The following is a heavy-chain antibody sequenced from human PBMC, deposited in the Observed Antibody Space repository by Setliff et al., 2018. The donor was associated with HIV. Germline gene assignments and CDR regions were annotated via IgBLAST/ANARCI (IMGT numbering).Heavy chain of an antibody. CDR3: ARDRGDRGLVRNYFDY. CDR2: INAGNGNT. Sequence: GASVKVSCKASGYTFTSYAMHWVRQAPGQRLEWMGWINAGNGNTKYSQKFQGRVTITRDTSASTAYMELSSLRSEDTAVYCCARDRGDRGLVRNYFDYWGQGTLVTVS. D-gene: IGHD6-19*01. CDR1: GYTFTSYA. V-gene: IGHV1-3*01. J-gene: IGHJ4*02.